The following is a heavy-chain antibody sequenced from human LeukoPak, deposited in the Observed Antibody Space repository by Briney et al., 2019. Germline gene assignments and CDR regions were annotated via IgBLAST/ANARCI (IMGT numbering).Heavy chain of an antibody. CDR2: IIPIFGTA. D-gene: IGHD4-17*01. V-gene: IGHV1-69*13. CDR1: GYTFTSYG. J-gene: IGHJ4*02. CDR3: ASSHLRNYGDYLLLFDY. Sequence: ASVKVSCKASGYTFTSYGISWVRQAPGQGLEWMGGIIPIFGTANYAQKFQGRVTITADESTSTAYMELSSLRSEDTAVYYCASSHLRNYGDYLLLFDYWGQGTLVTVSS.